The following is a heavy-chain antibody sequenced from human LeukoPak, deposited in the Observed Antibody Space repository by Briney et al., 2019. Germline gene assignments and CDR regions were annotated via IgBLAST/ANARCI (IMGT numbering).Heavy chain of an antibody. V-gene: IGHV4-39*01. J-gene: IGHJ3*02. CDR1: GGSISSSTYY. Sequence: PSETLSLTCAVSGGSISSSTYYWGWIRQPPGKGLEWIGNIYYSGSTYYNASLKSRVTISVDTSKNQFSLKLRSVTAADTAGYYCAPLFRTDVFDIWGQGTMVTVSS. CDR3: APLFRTDVFDI. CDR2: IYYSGST.